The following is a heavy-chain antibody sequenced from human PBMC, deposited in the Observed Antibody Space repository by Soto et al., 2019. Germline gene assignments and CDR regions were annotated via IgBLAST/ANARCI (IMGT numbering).Heavy chain of an antibody. CDR3: TRISTAFDS. Sequence: RLQESGPGLVKPSDTVSLTCSVSGDSINKFYWGWIRQAPGKGLEWIAYIYHSGEAFYNPSLKSRVTISVDKSKEQFSLIVTSVTAADTAVYFCTRISTAFDSWGQGILVTVSS. CDR1: GDSINKFY. CDR2: IYHSGEA. D-gene: IGHD2-21*02. J-gene: IGHJ4*02. V-gene: IGHV4-59*07.